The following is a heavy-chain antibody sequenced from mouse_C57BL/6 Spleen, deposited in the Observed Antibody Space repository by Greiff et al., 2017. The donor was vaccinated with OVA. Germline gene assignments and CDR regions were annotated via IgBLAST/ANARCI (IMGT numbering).Heavy chain of an antibody. CDR1: GFSLSTSGMG. CDR3: ARTETAQATWFAY. J-gene: IGHJ3*01. D-gene: IGHD3-2*02. V-gene: IGHV8-12*01. Sequence: QVTLKVSGPGILQSSQTLSLTCSFSGFSLSTSGMGVSWIRQPSGKGLEWLAHIYWDDDKRNNPSLKSRLTISKATSSNQVFLKITSMDTTDTATYYCARTETAQATWFAYWGQGTLVTVSA. CDR2: IYWDDDK.